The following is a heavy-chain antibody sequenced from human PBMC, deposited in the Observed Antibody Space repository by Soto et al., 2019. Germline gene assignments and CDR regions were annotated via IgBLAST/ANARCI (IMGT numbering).Heavy chain of an antibody. CDR2: ISGSGGST. J-gene: IGHJ6*02. CDR3: AKGSGMDV. Sequence: GSLRLSCAASGFNFSYYAMSWVRQAPGKGLEWVSLISGSGGSTYYADSVKGRFTISRDNSRNTLYLQMNSLRAEDTAVYYCAKGSGMDVWGQGTTVTVSS. CDR1: GFNFSYYA. V-gene: IGHV3-23*01.